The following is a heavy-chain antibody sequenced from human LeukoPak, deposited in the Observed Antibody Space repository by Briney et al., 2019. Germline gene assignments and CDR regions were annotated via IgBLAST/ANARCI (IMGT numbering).Heavy chain of an antibody. D-gene: IGHD3-16*01. CDR3: ARSLEGVTYYFDY. Sequence: GASVKVSCKASGGTFSSRYAINWVRQAPGQGLEWMGRIIPISDTPNYAQKFQGRVTITTDESTSTAYMELSGLRSDDTAVYYCARSLEGVTYYFDYWGQGTLVTVSS. J-gene: IGHJ4*02. CDR1: GGTFSSRYA. V-gene: IGHV1-69*05. CDR2: IIPISDTP.